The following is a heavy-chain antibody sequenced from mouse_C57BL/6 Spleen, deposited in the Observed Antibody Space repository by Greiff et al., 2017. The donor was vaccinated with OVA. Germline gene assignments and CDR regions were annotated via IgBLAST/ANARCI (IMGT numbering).Heavy chain of an antibody. D-gene: IGHD1-1*01. CDR2: IDPSDSET. J-gene: IGHJ2*01. CDR1: GYTFTSYW. CDR3: ARQGAVVAPDYFDY. Sequence: VQLQQSGAELVRPGSSVKLSCKASGYTFTSYWMHWVKQRPIQGLEWIGNIDPSDSETHYNQKFKDKATLTVDKSSSTAYMQLSSLTSEDSAVYYCARQGAVVAPDYFDYWGQGTTLTVSS. V-gene: IGHV1-52*01.